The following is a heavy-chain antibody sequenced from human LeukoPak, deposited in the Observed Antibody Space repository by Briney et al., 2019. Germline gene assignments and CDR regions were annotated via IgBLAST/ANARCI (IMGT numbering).Heavy chain of an antibody. V-gene: IGHV1-69*13. CDR3: ARDPGYNDRSGYYHMYYFDT. D-gene: IGHD3-22*01. CDR2: IIPIFGTA. CDR1: GGTFSSYG. Sequence: SVKVSCKASGGTFSSYGISWVRQAPGQGLEWMGGIIPIFGTANYAQKFQGRLTITADESTSTAYMELSSLRSQDTAVYYCARDPGYNDRSGYYHMYYFDTWGQGTLVTVSS. J-gene: IGHJ4*02.